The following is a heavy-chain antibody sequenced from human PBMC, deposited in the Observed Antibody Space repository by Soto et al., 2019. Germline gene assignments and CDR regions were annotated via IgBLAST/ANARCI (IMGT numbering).Heavy chain of an antibody. D-gene: IGHD2-2*01. CDR3: ARKGVPTAMRVGSVWFDP. CDR1: GGSFSGFS. V-gene: IGHV4-34*01. Sequence: ASETLSLTCAVYGGSFSGFSWTWIRRPPWKGLEWIGEINHRGSTNYNPSLKSRVIISVDTSKYHFSLELSSVTAADTAVYYCARKGVPTAMRVGSVWFDPWGQGTLVTVSS. J-gene: IGHJ5*02. CDR2: INHRGST.